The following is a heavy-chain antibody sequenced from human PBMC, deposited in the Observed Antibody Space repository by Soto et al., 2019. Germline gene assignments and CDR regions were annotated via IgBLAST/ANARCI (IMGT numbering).Heavy chain of an antibody. J-gene: IGHJ6*02. V-gene: IGHV1-69*06. Sequence: QVQLVQSGAEVKQPGSSVKVSCKASGGTFSSYAISWVRQAPGQGLEWMGGIIPIFGTANYAQKFQGRVTITADKSTLTAYMEFSSLRSGDTALYYCARAGVVVGAATVVRTPGYYYYGTEVWGQGTTVTVSS. D-gene: IGHD2-15*01. CDR2: IIPIFGTA. CDR1: GGTFSSYA. CDR3: ARAGVVVGAATVVRTPGYYYYGTEV.